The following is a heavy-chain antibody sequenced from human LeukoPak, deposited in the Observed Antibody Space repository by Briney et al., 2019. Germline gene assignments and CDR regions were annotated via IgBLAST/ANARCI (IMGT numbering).Heavy chain of an antibody. CDR2: ITGRGGST. D-gene: IGHD3-3*01. CDR1: RFTFCNYA. J-gene: IGHJ4*02. Sequence: GGSLRLSCTASRFTFCNYAMSWVRQAPGQGLEWVSAITGRGGSTYYADSVKGWFTISRDNSKNTLYLQMHSLRAEDTAIYYCARSSNYDFWSGFDYWGQGTLVTVSS. V-gene: IGHV3-23*01. CDR3: ARSSNYDFWSGFDY.